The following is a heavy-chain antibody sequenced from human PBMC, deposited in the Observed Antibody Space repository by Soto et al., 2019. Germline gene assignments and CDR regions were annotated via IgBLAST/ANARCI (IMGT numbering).Heavy chain of an antibody. J-gene: IGHJ6*04. CDR1: GYTFTNYG. V-gene: IGHV1-18*01. CDR3: AGVRQPLRYLLHFLGV. CDR2: ISAYNGDT. Sequence: QVQLLQSGAEVKKPGASVKVSCKASGYTFTNYGITWVRQAPGQGLEWMGWISAYNGDTHYTQRLQGRVTMTPDTSTSTAYMEVRGLRSDDTAGYYWAGVRQPLRYLLHFLGVWGKGTTVTVSS. D-gene: IGHD1-26*01.